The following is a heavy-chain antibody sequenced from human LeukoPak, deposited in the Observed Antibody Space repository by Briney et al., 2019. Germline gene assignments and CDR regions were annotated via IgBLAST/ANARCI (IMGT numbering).Heavy chain of an antibody. J-gene: IGHJ4*02. CDR2: ISSSGSTI. D-gene: IGHD1-20*01. CDR1: GFTFSDYY. V-gene: IGHV3-11*01. CDR3: ARDNRDTITAFDY. Sequence: PGGSLRLSCAASGFTFSDYYMSWIRQAPGKGLEWVSYISSSGSTIYYADSVKGRFTISRDNAKNSLYLQMNSLRAEDTAVYYCARDNRDTITAFDYWGQGTLVTVSS.